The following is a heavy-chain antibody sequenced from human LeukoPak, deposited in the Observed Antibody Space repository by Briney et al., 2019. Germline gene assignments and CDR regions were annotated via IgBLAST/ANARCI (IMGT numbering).Heavy chain of an antibody. CDR1: GYTFTSYD. CDR2: MNPNSGNT. D-gene: IGHD3-9*01. V-gene: IGHV1-8*01. Sequence: GASVKVSCKASGYTFTSYDIHWVRQATGQGLEWMGWMNPNSGNTGYAQKFQVRVTMTRDMSTSTVYMELSSLTSEDTAVYYCARPRYTNSQDAFDIWGQGTMVTVSS. J-gene: IGHJ3*02. CDR3: ARPRYTNSQDAFDI.